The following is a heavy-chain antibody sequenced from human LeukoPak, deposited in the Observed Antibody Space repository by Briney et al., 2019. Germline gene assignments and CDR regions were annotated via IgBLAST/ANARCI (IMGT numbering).Heavy chain of an antibody. Sequence: PGGSLRLSCAAYGFTFSTYAVNLVRQAPGKGLEWVSTSSGSGDSTYYADSVKGRFTISRDNSKDTLYLQMSSVRVDDTAVYYCARDRGRYYDSRGFYWGYYFDSWGQGILVTVST. CDR3: ARDRGRYYDSRGFYWGYYFDS. CDR2: SSGSGDST. J-gene: IGHJ4*02. CDR1: GFTFSTYA. V-gene: IGHV3-23*01. D-gene: IGHD3-22*01.